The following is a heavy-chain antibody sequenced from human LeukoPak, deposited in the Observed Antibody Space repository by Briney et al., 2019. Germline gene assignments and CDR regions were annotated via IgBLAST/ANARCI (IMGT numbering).Heavy chain of an antibody. CDR1: GGTFSSYA. D-gene: IGHD3-22*01. J-gene: IGHJ5*02. Sequence: ASVKVSCTASGGTFSSYAISWVRQAPGQGLEWMGGIIPIFGTANYAQKFQGRVTITADESTSTAYMELSSLRSEDTAVYYCARATYYYDSSGHLKMDWFDPWGRGTLVTVSS. V-gene: IGHV1-69*01. CDR3: ARATYYYDSSGHLKMDWFDP. CDR2: IIPIFGTA.